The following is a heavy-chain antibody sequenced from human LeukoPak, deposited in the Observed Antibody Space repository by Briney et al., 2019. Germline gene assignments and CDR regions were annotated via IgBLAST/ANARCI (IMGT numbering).Heavy chain of an antibody. V-gene: IGHV4-30-4*08. J-gene: IGHJ4*02. CDR3: ASLWFGEFYYFDY. CDR1: GGSISSGDYY. Sequence: PSETLPLTCTVSGGSISSGDYYWRWIRQPPGKGLEWIGYIYYSGSTYYNPSLKSRVTISVDTSKNQFSLKLSSVTAADTAVYYCASLWFGEFYYFDYWGQGTLVTVSS. CDR2: IYYSGST. D-gene: IGHD3-10*01.